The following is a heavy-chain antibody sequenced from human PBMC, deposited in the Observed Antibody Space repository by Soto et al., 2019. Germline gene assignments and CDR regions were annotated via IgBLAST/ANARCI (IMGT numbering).Heavy chain of an antibody. CDR3: ARVGNYDILTGYKYFDY. CDR2: IYYSGST. V-gene: IGHV4-59*12. D-gene: IGHD3-9*01. CDR1: GGSISSYY. J-gene: IGHJ4*02. Sequence: SETLSLTCTVSGGSISSYYWSWVRQPPGKGLEWIGNIYYSGSTNYNPSLKSRVAMSVDKSQNRFSLKLRSVTAADTAVYYCARVGNYDILTGYKYFDYWGQGALVTVSS.